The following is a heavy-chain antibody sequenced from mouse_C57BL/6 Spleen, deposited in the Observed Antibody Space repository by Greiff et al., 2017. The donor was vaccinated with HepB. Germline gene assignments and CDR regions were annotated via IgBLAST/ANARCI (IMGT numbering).Heavy chain of an antibody. CDR3: ARGGSYYSNSFDY. Sequence: EVKLQQSGPELVKPGASVKISCKASGYTFTDYYMNWVKQSHGKSLEWIGDINPNNGGTSYNQKFKGKATLTVDKSSSTAYMELRSLTSEDSAVYYCARGGSYYSNSFDYWGQGTTLTVSS. J-gene: IGHJ2*01. CDR1: GYTFTDYY. V-gene: IGHV1-26*01. CDR2: INPNNGGT. D-gene: IGHD2-5*01.